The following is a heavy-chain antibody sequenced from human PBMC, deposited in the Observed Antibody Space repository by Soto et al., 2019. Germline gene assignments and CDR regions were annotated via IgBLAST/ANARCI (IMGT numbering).Heavy chain of an antibody. J-gene: IGHJ5*02. CDR2: IIPIFGTA. CDR3: ASEGAAAEVGWFDP. CDR1: GGTFSSYA. Sequence: GASVKVSCKASGGTFSSYAISWVRQAPGQGLEWMGGIIPIFGTANYAQKFQGRVTITADESTSTAYMELSSLRSEDTAVYYCASEGAAAEVGWFDPWGQGTLVTVSS. V-gene: IGHV1-69*13. D-gene: IGHD6-13*01.